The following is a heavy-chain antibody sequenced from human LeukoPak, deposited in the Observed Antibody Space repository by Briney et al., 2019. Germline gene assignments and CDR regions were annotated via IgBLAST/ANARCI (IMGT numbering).Heavy chain of an antibody. Sequence: GGSLRLSCAASGFTFSSYAMSWVRQAPGKGLEWVSAISGSGGSTYYADSVKGRFTISRDNSKNTLYLQMNSLRAEDTAVYYCAKDREMRYYGSGSLGAFDIWGQGTMVTVSS. J-gene: IGHJ3*02. D-gene: IGHD3-10*01. CDR3: AKDREMRYYGSGSLGAFDI. V-gene: IGHV3-23*01. CDR2: ISGSGGST. CDR1: GFTFSSYA.